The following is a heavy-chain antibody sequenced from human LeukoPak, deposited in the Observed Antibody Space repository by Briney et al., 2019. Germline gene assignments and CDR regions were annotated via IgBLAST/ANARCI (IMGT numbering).Heavy chain of an antibody. CDR2: IKGTNSGGTT. CDR3: TWIDCSGGSCYFAY. CDR1: GITFIEAW. V-gene: IGHV3-15*01. D-gene: IGHD2-15*01. Sequence: GGSLRLSCELSGITFIEAWMRWVRQAPGKGLEWVGRIKGTNSGGTTAYAAPVKGRFTISRDDSQSMMYLQMDSLKSEDTAVYFCTWIDCSGGSCYFAYWGQGTLVTVSS. J-gene: IGHJ4*02.